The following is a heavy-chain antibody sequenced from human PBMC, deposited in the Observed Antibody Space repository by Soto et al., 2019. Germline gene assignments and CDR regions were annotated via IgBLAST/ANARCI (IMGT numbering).Heavy chain of an antibody. D-gene: IGHD2-15*01. Sequence: QVQLQESGPGLVKPSETLSLTCTVSGGSISSYYWSWIRQPPGKGLEWIGYIYYRGSTNYNPSLNSPDTISVDTSKTQFSLRLSSVTAADTAVYYCAGGYYYYGMDVWGQGTTVTVSS. V-gene: IGHV4-59*03. CDR3: AGGYYYYGMDV. CDR1: GGSISSYY. J-gene: IGHJ6*02. CDR2: IYYRGST.